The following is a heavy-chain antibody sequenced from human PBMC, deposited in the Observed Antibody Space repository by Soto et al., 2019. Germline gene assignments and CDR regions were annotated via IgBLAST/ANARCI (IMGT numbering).Heavy chain of an antibody. Sequence: GGSLRLSCAASGFTFSSYSMNWVRQAPGKGLEWVSSISSSSSYIYYADSVKGRFNISRDNAKNSLYLQMNSLRAEDTAVYYCVPIYSSSSLYGMDVWGQGTTVTVSS. D-gene: IGHD6-6*01. V-gene: IGHV3-21*01. CDR2: ISSSSSYI. J-gene: IGHJ6*02. CDR3: VPIYSSSSLYGMDV. CDR1: GFTFSSYS.